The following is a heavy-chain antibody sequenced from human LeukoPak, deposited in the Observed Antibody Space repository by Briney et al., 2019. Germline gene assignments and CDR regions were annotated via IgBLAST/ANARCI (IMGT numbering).Heavy chain of an antibody. CDR3: TRGAGWLIDY. CDR1: GVSISTYY. CDR2: IYYSGST. J-gene: IGHJ4*02. V-gene: IGHV4-59*01. Sequence: PSETLSLTCTVSGVSISTYYWSWIRQPPGKGLEWIGYIYYSGSTKYNPSLKSRVTISVDTSKNQFSLKLRSVTAADTAVYYCTRGAGWLIDYWGQGILVTVSS. D-gene: IGHD3-16*01.